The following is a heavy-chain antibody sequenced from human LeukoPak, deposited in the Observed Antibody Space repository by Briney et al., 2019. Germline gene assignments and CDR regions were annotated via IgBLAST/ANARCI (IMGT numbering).Heavy chain of an antibody. CDR2: IYYSGST. V-gene: IGHV4-39*01. Sequence: PSETLSLTCTVSGGSISGYYWSWIRQPPGKGLEWIGSIYYSGSTYYNPSLKSRVTISVDTSKNQFSLKLSSVTAADTAVYYCARRQYSGYAWFDPWGQGTLVTVSS. CDR1: GGSISGYY. D-gene: IGHD5-12*01. J-gene: IGHJ5*02. CDR3: ARRQYSGYAWFDP.